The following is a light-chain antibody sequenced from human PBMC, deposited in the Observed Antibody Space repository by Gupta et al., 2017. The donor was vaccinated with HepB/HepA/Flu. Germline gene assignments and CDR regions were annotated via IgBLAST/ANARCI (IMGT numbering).Light chain of an antibody. V-gene: IGLV3-21*03. J-gene: IGLJ2*01. CDR1: NIGSKS. CDR3: QVLDSSSDHVV. Sequence: SYVLTQPPSVSVAPGKTARIPCGGNNIGSKSVHWYQQKPGQAPVLVVYDDSDGPSGIPERFSGSNSGNTATLTISRVEAGDEADYYCQVLDSSSDHVVFGGGTKLTVL. CDR2: DDS.